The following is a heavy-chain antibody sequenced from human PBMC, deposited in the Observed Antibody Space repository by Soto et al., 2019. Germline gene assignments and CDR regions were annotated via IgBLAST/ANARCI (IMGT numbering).Heavy chain of an antibody. Sequence: PSETLSLTCTVSGGSVSSGSYYWSWIRQPPGKGLEWIGYIYYSGSTNYNPSLKSRVTISVDTSKNQFSLKLSSVTAADTAVYYCAREGRSYDYYYYYGMDVWGQGTTVTVSS. D-gene: IGHD6-6*01. V-gene: IGHV4-61*01. CDR2: IYYSGST. J-gene: IGHJ6*02. CDR1: GGSVSSGSYY. CDR3: AREGRSYDYYYYYGMDV.